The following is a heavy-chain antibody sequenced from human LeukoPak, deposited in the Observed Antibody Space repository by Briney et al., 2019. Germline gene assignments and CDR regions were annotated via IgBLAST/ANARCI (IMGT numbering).Heavy chain of an antibody. CDR3: AKTGTPWYYFDY. V-gene: IGHV3-23*01. J-gene: IGHJ4*02. Sequence: GGSLRLSCAASGFTFSSYAMSWVRQAPGKGLEWVSTISGSGGSIYYADSVKGRFTISRDNSKNTLYLQMNSLRAEDTAVYYCAKTGTPWYYFDYWGQGTLVTVSS. CDR2: ISGSGGSI. CDR1: GFTFSSYA. D-gene: IGHD6-13*01.